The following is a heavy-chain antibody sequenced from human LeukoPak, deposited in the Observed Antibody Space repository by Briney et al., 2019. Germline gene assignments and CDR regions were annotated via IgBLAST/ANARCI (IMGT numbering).Heavy chain of an antibody. D-gene: IGHD3-22*01. Sequence: SETLSLTCTVSGDSISSSDNYWGWIRQPPGKGLEWIGSFYYSRKTYYNPSLKSRVTISVDTSKNQLSLTLTSVSAADTAVYYCARHPHYYYDNSARWGQGTLVTVSS. CDR3: ARHPHYYYDNSAR. CDR1: GDSISSSDNY. CDR2: FYYSRKT. J-gene: IGHJ4*02. V-gene: IGHV4-39*01.